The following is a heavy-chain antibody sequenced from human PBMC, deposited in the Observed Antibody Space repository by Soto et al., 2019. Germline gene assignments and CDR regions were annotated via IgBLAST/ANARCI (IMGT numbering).Heavy chain of an antibody. CDR3: ARVYGSGSPMYGMDV. Sequence: ASVKVSCKASGGTFSSYAMSWVRQAPGQGLEWMGGIIPIFGTANYAQKFQGRVTITADKSTSTAYMELSSLRSEDTAVYYCARVYGSGSPMYGMDVWGQGTTVTVSS. D-gene: IGHD3-10*01. CDR1: GGTFSSYA. CDR2: IIPIFGTA. V-gene: IGHV1-69*06. J-gene: IGHJ6*02.